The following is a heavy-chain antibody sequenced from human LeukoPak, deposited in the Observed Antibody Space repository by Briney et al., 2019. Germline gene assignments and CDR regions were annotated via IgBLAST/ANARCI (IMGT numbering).Heavy chain of an antibody. CDR2: IKTNSGGT. J-gene: IGHJ6*02. D-gene: IGHD1-1*01. CDR3: ARDTTGTVYYGMDV. Sequence: ASVKVSCKASGHTLTGYYMHWVRQAPGQGFVWMGWIKTNSGGTNYAQKFQGRVTMTRDTSISTAYMELSKLRSDDTAVYYCARDTTGTVYYGMDVWGQGTTVTVSS. CDR1: GHTLTGYY. V-gene: IGHV1-2*02.